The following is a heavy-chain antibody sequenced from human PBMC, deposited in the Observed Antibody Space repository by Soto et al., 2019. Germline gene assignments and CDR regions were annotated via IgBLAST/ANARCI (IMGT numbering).Heavy chain of an antibody. Sequence: QVQLQQWGAGLLKPSETLSLTCAVNSESLSGYYWSWIRQSPGKGLEWIGEIDGSGNTNYSPSLRSRVDMSVDTSKNHFSLNLNSVSAADTAAYYCVGARGRLVGFDYWGQGTLVTVSS. D-gene: IGHD1-26*01. J-gene: IGHJ4*02. CDR2: IDGSGNT. V-gene: IGHV4-34*01. CDR1: SESLSGYY. CDR3: VGARGRLVGFDY.